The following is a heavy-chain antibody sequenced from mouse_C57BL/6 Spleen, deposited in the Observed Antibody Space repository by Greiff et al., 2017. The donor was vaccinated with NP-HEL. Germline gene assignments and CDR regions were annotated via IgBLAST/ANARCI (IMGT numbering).Heavy chain of an antibody. CDR1: GYSITSCYY. CDR3: ARDEGPAAY. J-gene: IGHJ3*01. CDR2: ISYDGSN. V-gene: IGHV3-6*01. Sequence: DVKLQESGPGLVKPSQSLSLTCSVTGYSITSCYYWNWIRQFPGNKLEWMGYISYDGSNNYNPSLKNRISITRDTSKNQFFLKLNSVTTEDTATYCCARDEGPAAYWGQGTLVTVSA.